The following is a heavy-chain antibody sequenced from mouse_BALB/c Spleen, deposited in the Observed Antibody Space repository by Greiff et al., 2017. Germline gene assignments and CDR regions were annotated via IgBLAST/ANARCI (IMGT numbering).Heavy chain of an antibody. CDR1: GYTFTDYV. V-gene: IGHV1-77*01. D-gene: IGHD1-1*02. CDR2: IYPGSGST. Sequence: VQLQQSGPELVKPGASVKMSCKASGYTFTDYVISWVKQRTGQGLEWIGEIYPGSGSTYYNEKFKGKATLTADKSSHTAYMQLSSLTSEDSAVYFCARSLYGYEAMDYWGQGTSVTVSA. J-gene: IGHJ4*01. CDR3: ARSLYGYEAMDY.